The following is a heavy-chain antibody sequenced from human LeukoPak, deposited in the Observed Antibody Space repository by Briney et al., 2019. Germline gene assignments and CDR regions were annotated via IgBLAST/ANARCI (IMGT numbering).Heavy chain of an antibody. D-gene: IGHD6-6*01. CDR1: GFTFDDYA. Sequence: RSGPSLRLSCAASGFTFDDYAVHWVRHAPGKGLEWVSLSSGDGGSTYYADSVKGRFTISRDNSKNSLYLQMNSLRTEDTALYCCANAEYSSSLDYWGQGTLVSVSS. J-gene: IGHJ4*02. CDR3: ANAEYSSSLDY. CDR2: SSGDGGST. V-gene: IGHV3-43*02.